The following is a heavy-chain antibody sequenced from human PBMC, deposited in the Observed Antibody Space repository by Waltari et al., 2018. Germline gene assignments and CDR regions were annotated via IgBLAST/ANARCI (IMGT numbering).Heavy chain of an antibody. V-gene: IGHV4-61*09. J-gene: IGHJ5*02. CDR2: IYTSGST. Sequence: QVQLQESGPGLVKPSQTLSLTCTVPGGSISSGSYYWSWIRQPAGKGLEWIGYIYTSGSTNYNPSLKSRVTISVDTSKNQFSLKLSSVTAADTAVYYCARGQPYEPWGQGTLVTVSS. CDR3: ARGQPYEP. CDR1: GGSISSGSYY.